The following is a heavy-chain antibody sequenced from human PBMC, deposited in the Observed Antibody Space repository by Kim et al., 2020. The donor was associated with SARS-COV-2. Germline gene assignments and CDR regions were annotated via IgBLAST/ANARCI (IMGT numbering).Heavy chain of an antibody. Sequence: SETLSLTCTVSGGSISSSSYYWGWIRQPPGKGLEWIGSIYNSETTYYNPSLKSRVTMSLDTSKNQFSLMLTSVTAADTAVYYCARDYDILTANSPSFDYWGQGTLVTVSS. CDR1: GGSISSSSYY. V-gene: IGHV4-39*07. CDR2: IYNSETT. CDR3: ARDYDILTANSPSFDY. J-gene: IGHJ4*02. D-gene: IGHD3-9*01.